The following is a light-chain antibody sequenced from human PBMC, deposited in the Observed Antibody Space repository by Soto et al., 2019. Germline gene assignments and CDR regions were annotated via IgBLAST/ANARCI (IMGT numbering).Light chain of an antibody. Sequence: DVVMTQSPLSLAVTPGEPASISCRSTLNLLYGNGYNYLDWYLQKPGQSPQLLIYFGSNRASGVPDRFSGSGSGTEYTLTISSVEAGDVGIYYCMQSKDIPLSFGPGTRVEVK. CDR2: FGS. V-gene: IGKV2-28*01. CDR1: LNLLYGNGYNY. CDR3: MQSKDIPLS. J-gene: IGKJ3*01.